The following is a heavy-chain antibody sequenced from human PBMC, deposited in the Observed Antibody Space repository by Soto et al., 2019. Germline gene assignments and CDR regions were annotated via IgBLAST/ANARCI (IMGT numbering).Heavy chain of an antibody. J-gene: IGHJ5*02. CDR1: GGSISSGGYY. V-gene: IGHV4-31*03. CDR2: IYYSGST. Sequence: QVQLQESGPGLVKPSQTLSLTCTVSGGSISSGGYYWSWIRQHPGKGLEWIGYIYYSGSTYYNPSLKSRVTISVEPSKNQFSLKLSSVTAADTAVYYCATIRYFDWFQNWFDPWGQGTLVTVSS. D-gene: IGHD3-9*01. CDR3: ATIRYFDWFQNWFDP.